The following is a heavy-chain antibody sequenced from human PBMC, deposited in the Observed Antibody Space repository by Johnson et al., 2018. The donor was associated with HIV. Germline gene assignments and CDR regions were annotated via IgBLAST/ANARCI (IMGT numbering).Heavy chain of an antibody. Sequence: VQLVESGGGVVQPGRSLRLSCAASGFTFSSYDMHWVRQATGKGLEWVSAIGTAGDTYYPGSVKGRFTISRENAKNSLYLQMNSLRAGDTAVYYCARDIAVNFFDIWGQGTMVTVSS. V-gene: IGHV3-13*01. J-gene: IGHJ3*02. CDR2: IGTAGDT. CDR1: GFTFSSYD. D-gene: IGHD6-19*01. CDR3: ARDIAVNFFDI.